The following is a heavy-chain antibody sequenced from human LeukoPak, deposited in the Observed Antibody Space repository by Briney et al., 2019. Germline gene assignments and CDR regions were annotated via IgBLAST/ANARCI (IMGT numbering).Heavy chain of an antibody. J-gene: IGHJ6*02. V-gene: IGHV3-21*01. CDR2: ISSSSSYI. D-gene: IGHD3-22*01. CDR1: GFTFSSYS. CDR3: ARDLYYDSSGYIQYYYYYYGMDV. Sequence: GGSLRLSCAASGFTFSSYSMNWVRQAPGKGLEWVSSISSSSSYIYYADSVKGRFTISRDNAKNSLYLQMNSLRAEDTAVYYCARDLYYDSSGYIQYYYYYYGMDVWGQGTTVTVSS.